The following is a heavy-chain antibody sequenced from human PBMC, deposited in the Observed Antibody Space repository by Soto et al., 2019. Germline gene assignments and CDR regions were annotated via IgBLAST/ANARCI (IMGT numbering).Heavy chain of an antibody. CDR2: INHSGST. V-gene: IGHV4-34*01. D-gene: IGHD3-22*01. Sequence: SETLSLTCAVYGGSFSRYYWSWIRQPPGKGLEWIGEINHSGSTNYNPSLKSRVTISVDTSKNQFSLKLSSVTAADTAVYYCATRLGLYDSSGYFFDYWGQGTLVPVSS. CDR3: ATRLGLYDSSGYFFDY. J-gene: IGHJ4*02. CDR1: GGSFSRYY.